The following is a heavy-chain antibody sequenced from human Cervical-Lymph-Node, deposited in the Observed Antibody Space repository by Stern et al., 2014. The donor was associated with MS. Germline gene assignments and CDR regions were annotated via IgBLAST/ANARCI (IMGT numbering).Heavy chain of an antibody. J-gene: IGHJ4*02. V-gene: IGHV3-7*01. Sequence: EVQLVESGGGLVQPGGSLRLSCAASGFTFSSWWMTWVRQAPGKGLEWVAKIKQDGNAKYYVDNVKGRFTISRDKAKDSLYLQMNSLRTEDTAVYYCTRGARVGGWGQGTLVTVSS. CDR3: TRGARVGG. CDR1: GFTFSSWW. CDR2: IKQDGNAK.